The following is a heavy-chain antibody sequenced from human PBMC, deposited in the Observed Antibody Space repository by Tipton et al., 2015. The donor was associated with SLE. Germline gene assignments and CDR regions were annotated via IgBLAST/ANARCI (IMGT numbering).Heavy chain of an antibody. Sequence: TLSLTCTVSGGSISSSSYYWGWIRQPPGKGLEWIGSIYYSGSTYYNPSLKSRVTISVDTSKNQFSLKLSSVTAADTAVYYCARDPGAVTDYWGQGTLVTVSS. CDR3: ARDPGAVTDY. CDR1: GGSISSSSYY. CDR2: IYYSGST. D-gene: IGHD3-16*01. V-gene: IGHV4-39*07. J-gene: IGHJ4*02.